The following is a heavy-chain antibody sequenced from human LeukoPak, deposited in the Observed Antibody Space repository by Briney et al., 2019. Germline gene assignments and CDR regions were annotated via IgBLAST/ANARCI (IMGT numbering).Heavy chain of an antibody. D-gene: IGHD5-12*01. CDR3: AKGRGDSGYESPPD. J-gene: IGHJ4*02. CDR2: ISYDGSNK. CDR1: GFTFSSYG. Sequence: GRSLRLSCAASGFTFSSYGMHWVRQAPGKGLEWVAVISYDGSNKYYADSVKGRFTISRDNSKNTLYVQMNSLRAEDTAVYYCAKGRGDSGYESPPDWGQGTLVTVSS. V-gene: IGHV3-30*18.